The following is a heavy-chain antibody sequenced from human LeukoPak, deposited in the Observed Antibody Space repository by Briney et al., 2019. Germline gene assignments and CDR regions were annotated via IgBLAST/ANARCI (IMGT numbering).Heavy chain of an antibody. CDR2: IYYSGST. V-gene: IGHV4-59*01. CDR3: ARGGHLAPPLGEYYHYYYYMDV. D-gene: IGHD3-16*01. Sequence: SETLSLTCTVSGGSISSYYWSWIRQPPGKGLEWIGYIYYSGSTNYNPSLKSRVTISVDTSKNQFSLKLSSVTAADTAVYYCARGGHLAPPLGEYYHYYYYMDVWGKGTTVTVSS. J-gene: IGHJ6*03. CDR1: GGSISSYY.